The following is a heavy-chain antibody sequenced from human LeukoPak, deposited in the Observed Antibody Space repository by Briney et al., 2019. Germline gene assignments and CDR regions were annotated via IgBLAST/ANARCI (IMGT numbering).Heavy chain of an antibody. V-gene: IGHV3-23*01. J-gene: IGHJ4*02. CDR3: ARDLGVVITGVDY. CDR2: ISGSGDST. CDR1: GFTLRSYV. D-gene: IGHD3-22*01. Sequence: GGSLRLSCAASGFTLRSYVMSWVRQAPGKGLEWVSGISGSGDSTYYADSVKGRFSIYRDNSKNTLYLQMNSLRAEDTAVYYCARDLGVVITGVDYWGQGTLVTVSS.